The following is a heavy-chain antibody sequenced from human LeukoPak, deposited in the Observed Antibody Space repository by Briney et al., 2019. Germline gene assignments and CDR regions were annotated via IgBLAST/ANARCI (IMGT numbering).Heavy chain of an antibody. D-gene: IGHD2-21*02. CDR1: GGSFSGYY. Sequence: PSETLSLTCAVYGGSFSGYYWSWIRQPPGKGLEWIGEINHSGSTNYNPSLESRVTISVDTSKNQFSLKLSSVTAADTAVYYCARPCGGDCFHNWFDPWGQGTLVTVSS. J-gene: IGHJ5*02. V-gene: IGHV4-34*01. CDR3: ARPCGGDCFHNWFDP. CDR2: INHSGST.